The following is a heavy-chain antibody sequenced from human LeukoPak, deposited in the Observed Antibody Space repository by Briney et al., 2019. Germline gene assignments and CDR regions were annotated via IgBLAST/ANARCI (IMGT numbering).Heavy chain of an antibody. Sequence: ASVKVSCKVSGYTLTELSMHWVRRAPGKGLEWMGGFDPEDGETIYAQKFQGRVTMTEDTSTDTAYMELSSLRSEDTAVYYCATSSLDFWSGYYPVFDYWGQGTLVTVSS. CDR3: ATSSLDFWSGYYPVFDY. V-gene: IGHV1-24*01. CDR1: GYTLTELS. CDR2: FDPEDGET. D-gene: IGHD3-3*01. J-gene: IGHJ4*02.